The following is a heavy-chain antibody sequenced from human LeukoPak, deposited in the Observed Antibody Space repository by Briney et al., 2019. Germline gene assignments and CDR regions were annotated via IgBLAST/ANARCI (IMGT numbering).Heavy chain of an antibody. CDR1: GYTFTSYA. CDR2: INAGNGNT. V-gene: IGHV1-3*01. CDR3: ARDSTYYYDSSGRARY. Sequence: GASVKVSCKASGYTFTSYAMHWVRQAPGQRLEWMGWINAGNGNTKYSQKFQGRVTITRDTSASTAYMELSSLRSEDTAVYYCARDSTYYYDSSGRARYWGQGTLVTVSS. D-gene: IGHD3-22*01. J-gene: IGHJ4*02.